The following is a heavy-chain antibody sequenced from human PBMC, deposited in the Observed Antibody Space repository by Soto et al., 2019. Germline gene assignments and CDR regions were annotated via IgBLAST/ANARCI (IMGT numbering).Heavy chain of an antibody. CDR1: GFTFSSYS. D-gene: IGHD3-22*01. Sequence: EVQLVESGGGLVQPGGSLRLSCAASGFTFSSYSMNWVRQAPGKGLEWVSYISSSSSTIYYADSVKGRVTISRDNAKNSLYLQMNSLRAEDTAVYYCAPHSGYYDYWGQGTLVTVSS. CDR3: APHSGYYDY. V-gene: IGHV3-48*01. J-gene: IGHJ4*02. CDR2: ISSSSSTI.